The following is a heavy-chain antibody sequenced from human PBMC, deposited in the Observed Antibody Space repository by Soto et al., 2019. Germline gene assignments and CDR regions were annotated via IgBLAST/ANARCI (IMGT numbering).Heavy chain of an antibody. Sequence: GGSLRLSCAASGFTFSSYVMHWGRQAPGKGLEWVAVISYDGSNKYYADSVKGRFTTSRDNSKNTLYLQMNSLRAEDTAVYYCAKVRAPSLDNWFDPWGQGTLVTVSS. J-gene: IGHJ5*02. D-gene: IGHD1-1*01. CDR3: AKVRAPSLDNWFDP. CDR2: ISYDGSNK. V-gene: IGHV3-30*18. CDR1: GFTFSSYV.